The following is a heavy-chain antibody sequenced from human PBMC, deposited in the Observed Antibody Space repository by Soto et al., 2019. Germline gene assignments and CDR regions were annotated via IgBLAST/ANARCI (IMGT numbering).Heavy chain of an antibody. D-gene: IGHD6-19*01. CDR2: ISHDGINT. J-gene: IGHJ5*02. Sequence: QVRLVESGGGVVQPGRSLRLSCTASGFSFSSYAMYWLRQHPGKGLEWVAVISHDGINTHYADSVKGRVTVSRDNSNHSLDLKLNSRRVEDKAMYYCARDMYSSDYFVKWFETWGQGTLVTVSS. V-gene: IGHV3-30-3*01. CDR3: ARDMYSSDYFVKWFET. CDR1: GFSFSSYA.